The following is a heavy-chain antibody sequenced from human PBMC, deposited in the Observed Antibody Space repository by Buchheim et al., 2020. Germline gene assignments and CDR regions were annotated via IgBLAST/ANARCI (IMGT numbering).Heavy chain of an antibody. D-gene: IGHD2-15*01. V-gene: IGHV3-48*03. CDR2: ISRSGSRT. CDR3: VRVIPGSYYYYQGMDV. CDR1: GFTFSSFE. Sequence: EVQLVESGGGLVQPGGSLRLSCAVSGFTFSSFEMNWVRQAPGKGLEWVSYISRSGSRTYYADSVKGRFTISRDYAKKSLYLQMNYLRAEDTAVYYCVRVIPGSYYYYQGMDVWGQGTT. J-gene: IGHJ6*02.